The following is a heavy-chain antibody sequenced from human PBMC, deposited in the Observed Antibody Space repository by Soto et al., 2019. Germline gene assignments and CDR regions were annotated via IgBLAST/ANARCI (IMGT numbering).Heavy chain of an antibody. Sequence: GGSLRLSCAASGFTFSSYGMHWVRQAPGKGLEWVAVISYDGSNKYYADSVKGRFTISRDNSKNTLYLQMNSLRAEDTAVYYCAKGIAVAGPAYYYYYGMDVWGQGTTVTVSS. CDR3: AKGIAVAGPAYYYYYGMDV. J-gene: IGHJ6*02. V-gene: IGHV3-30*18. D-gene: IGHD6-19*01. CDR2: ISYDGSNK. CDR1: GFTFSSYG.